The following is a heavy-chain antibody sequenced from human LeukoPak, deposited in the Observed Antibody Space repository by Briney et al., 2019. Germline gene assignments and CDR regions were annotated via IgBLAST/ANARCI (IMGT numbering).Heavy chain of an antibody. CDR3: ARGGGSPDN. D-gene: IGHD1-1*01. Sequence: PGGSLRLSCAASGFTFSSYWMSWVRQAPGKGLEWVANIKQDGSEKYYADSMKGRFTTSRDNAKNSLYLQMNSLRAEDTAVYNCARGGGSPDNWGQGTLVTVSS. J-gene: IGHJ4*02. CDR2: IKQDGSEK. V-gene: IGHV3-7*01. CDR1: GFTFSSYW.